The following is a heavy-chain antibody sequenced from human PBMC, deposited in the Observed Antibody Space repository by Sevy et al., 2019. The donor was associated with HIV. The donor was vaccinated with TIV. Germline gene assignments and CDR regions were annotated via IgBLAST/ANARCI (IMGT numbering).Heavy chain of an antibody. D-gene: IGHD3-10*01. Sequence: SETLSLTCTVSGGSISSYYWSWIRQPPGKGLEWIGYIYYSGSTNYNPSLKSRVTISVDTSKNQFSLKLSSVTAADTAVYYCARDRIGYYGSGSYWHAFDIWGQGTIVTVSS. CDR2: IYYSGST. J-gene: IGHJ3*02. V-gene: IGHV4-59*01. CDR1: GGSISSYY. CDR3: ARDRIGYYGSGSYWHAFDI.